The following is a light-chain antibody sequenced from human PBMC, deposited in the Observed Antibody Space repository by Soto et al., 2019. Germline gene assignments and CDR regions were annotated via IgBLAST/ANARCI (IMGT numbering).Light chain of an antibody. V-gene: IGKV3-20*01. CDR1: QSVSSSY. Sequence: ESVLTQSPGTLSLSPGERATLSCRASQSVSSSYLAWYQQKPGQAPRLLIYGASSRATGIPDRFSGSGSGTDFTLTISSLEPEDFAVYYCQQYGSSPRAFGGGTKVEIK. J-gene: IGKJ4*01. CDR2: GAS. CDR3: QQYGSSPRA.